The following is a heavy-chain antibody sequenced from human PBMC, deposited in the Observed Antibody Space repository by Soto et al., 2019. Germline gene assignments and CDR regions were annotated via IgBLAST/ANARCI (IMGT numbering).Heavy chain of an antibody. V-gene: IGHV4-39*01. Sequence: SDTLSLTCTVSGASITSTSYHWGWIRQPPGKGLEWIGNFYYSGSTYYNPSLRSRVTISVDASKNQFSVKVSSVTATDTAVYYCARSVGDYYYGMDVWGQGTTVTVSS. CDR3: ARSVGDYYYGMDV. CDR1: GASITSTSYH. CDR2: FYYSGST. D-gene: IGHD1-26*01. J-gene: IGHJ6*02.